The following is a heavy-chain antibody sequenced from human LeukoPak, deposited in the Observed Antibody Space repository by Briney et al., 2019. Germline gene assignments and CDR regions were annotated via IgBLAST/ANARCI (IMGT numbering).Heavy chain of an antibody. CDR2: ISGSGGST. Sequence: GGSLRLSCAASGFTFSSYAMSWVRQAPGKGLEWVSAISGSGGSTYHADSVKGRFTISRDNSKNTLYLQMNSLRAEDTAVYYCAKGQYDYGDYEDYWGQGTLVTVSS. CDR1: GFTFSSYA. V-gene: IGHV3-23*01. J-gene: IGHJ4*02. CDR3: AKGQYDYGDYEDY. D-gene: IGHD4-17*01.